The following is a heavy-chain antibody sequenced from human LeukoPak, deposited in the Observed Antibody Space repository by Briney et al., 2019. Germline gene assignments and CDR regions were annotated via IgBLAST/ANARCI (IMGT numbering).Heavy chain of an antibody. CDR3: ARDPLYDILTGYAY. CDR1: GFSFNIYS. CDR2: ISYEGSDK. D-gene: IGHD3-9*01. V-gene: IGHV3-30-3*01. J-gene: IGHJ4*02. Sequence: GRSLRLSCDVSGFSFNIYSMHGVRQTPGRGLEWVAIISYEGSDKQYADSVRGRFTISRDNSKNTLYLQMNSLRAEDTAVYYCARDPLYDILTGYAYWGQGTLVTVSS.